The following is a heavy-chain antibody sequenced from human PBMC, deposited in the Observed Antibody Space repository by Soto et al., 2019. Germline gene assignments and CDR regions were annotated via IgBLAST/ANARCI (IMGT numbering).Heavy chain of an antibody. V-gene: IGHV4-30-2*04. Sequence: SCRCSPNRIQKKPGKGLEWIGYIYYSGSTYYNPSLKSRVTISVDTSKNQFSPKLNSVTAADTAVYYCARLSFSGSYYANRAEYFQHWGQGTLVSLSS. CDR1: SCRCS. CDR2: IYYSGST. CDR3: ARLSFSGSYYANRAEYFQH. J-gene: IGHJ1*01. D-gene: IGHD1-26*01.